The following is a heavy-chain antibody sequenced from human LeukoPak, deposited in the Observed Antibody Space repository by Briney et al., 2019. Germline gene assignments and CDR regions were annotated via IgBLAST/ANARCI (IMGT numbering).Heavy chain of an antibody. J-gene: IGHJ4*02. CDR2: ISSSGSTI. CDR1: GGSISRDN. D-gene: IGHD5/OR15-5a*01. V-gene: IGHV3-48*04. CDR3: ARQKYLRGPDVEYFDY. Sequence: ETLSLTCTVSGGSISRDNWWGWVRQPPGKGLEWVSYISSSGSTIYYADSVKGRFTISRDNAKNSLYLQMNSLRAEDTAVYYCARQKYLRGPDVEYFDYWGQGTLVTVSS.